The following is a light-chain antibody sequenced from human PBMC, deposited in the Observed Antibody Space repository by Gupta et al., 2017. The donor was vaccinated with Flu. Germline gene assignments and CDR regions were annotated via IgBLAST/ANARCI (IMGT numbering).Light chain of an antibody. Sequence: AIRMTQSPSSFSASTGDRVTITCRASQGISSYLAWYQQKPGKAPKLLIYAASTFQSGVPSRFSGSGSGTDFTLTISCLQAEDFATYYCQRDYSYRQRFGQGTKLEIK. CDR1: QGISSY. CDR2: AAS. CDR3: QRDYSYRQR. V-gene: IGKV1-8*01. J-gene: IGKJ1*01.